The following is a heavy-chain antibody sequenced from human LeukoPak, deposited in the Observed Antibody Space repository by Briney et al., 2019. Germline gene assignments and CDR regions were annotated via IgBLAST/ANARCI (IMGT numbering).Heavy chain of an antibody. V-gene: IGHV4-34*01. CDR1: NGSFSGYY. CDR3: ARAAWNGGGGFDP. Sequence: SETLSLTCAVYNGSFSGYYWSWIRQSPKKGLEWIGEVNHGGDTNYNPSLRSRVTISLDTSKTHFSLNLRSVTAAGAAVYNCARAAWNGGGGFDPWGQGTLVTVSS. CDR2: VNHGGDT. J-gene: IGHJ5*02. D-gene: IGHD3-16*01.